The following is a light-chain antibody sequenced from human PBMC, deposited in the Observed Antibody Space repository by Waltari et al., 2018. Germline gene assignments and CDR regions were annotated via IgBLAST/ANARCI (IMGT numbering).Light chain of an antibody. CDR3: ASWDDSLNGHWV. Sequence: QSVLTQPPSASGAPGQRVTISCSGSYSNIGSNVVNWYQQLPGKAPKLLIYRSDRRPSGVPVRFSGSKSDSSASLAIDVLHSEDEADYYCASWDDSLNGHWVFGGGTKVTVL. CDR1: YSNIGSNV. CDR2: RSD. J-gene: IGLJ3*02. V-gene: IGLV1-44*01.